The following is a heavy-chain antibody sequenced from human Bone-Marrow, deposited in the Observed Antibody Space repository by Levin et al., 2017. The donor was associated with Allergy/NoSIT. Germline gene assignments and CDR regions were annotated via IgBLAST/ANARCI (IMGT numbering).Heavy chain of an antibody. D-gene: IGHD6-13*01. V-gene: IGHV3-23*01. CDR3: AKEYSSSWVAFDY. Sequence: LSLTCAASGFPFSTYAMTWVRQAPGKGLEWVSSLSNSGDKTYYVDSVRGRFTISRDNSKNTLYLQMNSLRAEDTAVYYCAKEYSSSWVAFDYWGQGTLVTVSS. J-gene: IGHJ4*02. CDR1: GFPFSTYA. CDR2: LSNSGDKT.